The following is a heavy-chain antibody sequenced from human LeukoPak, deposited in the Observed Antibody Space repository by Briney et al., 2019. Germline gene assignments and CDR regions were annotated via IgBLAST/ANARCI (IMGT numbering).Heavy chain of an antibody. Sequence: PGGSLRLSCAASGFTFSSYSMNWVRQAPGKGLEWVSSISSSSSYIYYADSVKGRFTISRDNAKNSLYLQTNSLRAEDTAVYYCARAYGTPANWFDPWGQGTLVTVSS. J-gene: IGHJ5*02. CDR1: GFTFSSYS. CDR2: ISSSSSYI. D-gene: IGHD3-10*01. V-gene: IGHV3-21*01. CDR3: ARAYGTPANWFDP.